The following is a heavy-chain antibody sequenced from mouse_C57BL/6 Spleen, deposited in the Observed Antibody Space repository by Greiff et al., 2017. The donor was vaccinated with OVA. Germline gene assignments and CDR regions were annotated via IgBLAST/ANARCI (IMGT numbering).Heavy chain of an antibody. Sequence: VQLQQSGAELARPGASVKMSCKASGYTFTSYTMHWVKQRPGQGLEWIGYINPSSGYTKYNQKFKDKATLTADKSSSTAYMQLSSLTSEDSAVYYCAREGYDGYPWFAYWGQGTLVTVSA. CDR2: INPSSGYT. D-gene: IGHD2-3*01. CDR1: GYTFTSYT. V-gene: IGHV1-4*01. J-gene: IGHJ3*01. CDR3: AREGYDGYPWFAY.